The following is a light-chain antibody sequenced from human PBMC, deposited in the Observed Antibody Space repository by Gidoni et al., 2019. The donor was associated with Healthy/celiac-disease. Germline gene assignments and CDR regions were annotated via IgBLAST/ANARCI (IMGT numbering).Light chain of an antibody. J-gene: IGLJ2*01. CDR1: SSNIGSPS. Sequence: QSVLTQPPSASGTPGQRVTLSCSGSSSNIGSPSVKWDQQLPGSAPKLLIYRNNQRPSWFPDRFSGSKSGTSASLAISGLQSEDYADYYCAAWDDSLNSLVFGGWTKLTVL. CDR2: RNN. CDR3: AAWDDSLNSLV. V-gene: IGLV1-44*01.